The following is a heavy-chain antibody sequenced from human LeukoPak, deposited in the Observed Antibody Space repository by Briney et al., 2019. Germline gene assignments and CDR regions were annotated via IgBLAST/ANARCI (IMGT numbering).Heavy chain of an antibody. J-gene: IGHJ3*02. CDR2: INPSGGST. Sequence: ASVKVSCKASGYTFTSYYMHWVRQAPGQGLEWMGIINPSGGSTSYAQKFQGRVTMTRDTSTSTVYMELSSLRSEDTAVYYCARGVVGAGDDDAFDIWGQGTMVTVSS. V-gene: IGHV1-46*03. CDR3: ARGVVGAGDDDAFDI. D-gene: IGHD1-26*01. CDR1: GYTFTSYY.